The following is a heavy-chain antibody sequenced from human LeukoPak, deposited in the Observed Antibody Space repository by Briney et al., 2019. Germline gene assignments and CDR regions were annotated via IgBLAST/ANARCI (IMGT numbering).Heavy chain of an antibody. CDR1: GYSFTSYW. CDR3: ARPLGYSTSWYNH. Sequence: GESLKISCKGSGYSFTSYWIGWVRQMPGKGLEWMGIIYPRDSDTRYSPSFQGQVTISADKSISTAYLQWSSLKASDTAIYYCARPLGYSTSWYNHWGQGTLVIVSS. D-gene: IGHD5-12*01. J-gene: IGHJ5*02. V-gene: IGHV5-51*01. CDR2: IYPRDSDT.